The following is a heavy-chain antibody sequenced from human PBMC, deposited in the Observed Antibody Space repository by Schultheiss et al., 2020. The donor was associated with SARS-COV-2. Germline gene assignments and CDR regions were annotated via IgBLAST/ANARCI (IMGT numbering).Heavy chain of an antibody. CDR2: IYYSGST. CDR3: ATSIGSSWYHYYYYYMDV. Sequence: SETLSLTCTVSGGSISSYYWSWIRQPPGKGLEWIGYIYYSGSTNYNPSLESRVTISVDTSKNQFSLKLSSVTAADTAVYYCATSIGSSWYHYYYYYMDVWGKGTTVTVSS. CDR1: GGSISSYY. V-gene: IGHV4-59*08. D-gene: IGHD6-13*01. J-gene: IGHJ6*03.